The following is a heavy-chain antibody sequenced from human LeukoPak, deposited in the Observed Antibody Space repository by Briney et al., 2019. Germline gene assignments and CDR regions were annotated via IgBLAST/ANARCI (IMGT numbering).Heavy chain of an antibody. D-gene: IGHD2-21*01. V-gene: IGHV1-18*01. Sequence: GASVNASYNASGSTFTRYGITWGRQAPGHRLEWMGWISAYNGTTNYAQKLQGRVTTTTHTSTSTAYMELRSLTSDATAVCYRARRRAYHSDYWGQGTLVTV. CDR3: ARRRAYHSDY. CDR1: GSTFTRYG. CDR2: ISAYNGTT. J-gene: IGHJ4*02.